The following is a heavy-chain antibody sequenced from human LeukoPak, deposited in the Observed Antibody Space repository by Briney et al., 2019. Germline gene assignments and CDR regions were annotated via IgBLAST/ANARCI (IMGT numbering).Heavy chain of an antibody. D-gene: IGHD2-15*01. CDR3: ARPVVAATTPDTFDI. J-gene: IGHJ3*02. Sequence: GGSLRLSCAAAGFTFRRHWMSWVRQTKGKGLECVAKIKEDGSEKHYVDSVKGRFTISRDNAKNSLYLQMNSLRAEDTAVYYCARPVVAATTPDTFDIWGQGTMVTVSS. CDR1: GFTFRRHW. CDR2: IKEDGSEK. V-gene: IGHV3-7*01.